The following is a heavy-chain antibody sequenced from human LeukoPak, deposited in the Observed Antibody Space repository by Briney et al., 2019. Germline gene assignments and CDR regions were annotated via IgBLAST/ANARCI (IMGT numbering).Heavy chain of an antibody. J-gene: IGHJ4*02. CDR1: GFTFKSYS. CDR3: TRGGGSSWRFDY. V-gene: IGHV3-74*01. D-gene: IGHD6-13*01. Sequence: PGGSLRLSCVGSGFTFKSYSMNWVRQAPGKGLVWVSRIYIDGSTTSYADSVKGRFTISRDNAKNTLYLQMNSLRAEDTAVYYCTRGGGSSWRFDYWGQGTLVTVSS. CDR2: IYIDGSTT.